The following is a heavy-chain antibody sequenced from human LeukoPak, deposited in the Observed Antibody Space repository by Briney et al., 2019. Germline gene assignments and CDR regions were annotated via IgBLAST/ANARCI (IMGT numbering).Heavy chain of an antibody. Sequence: ASVKVSCKASGGTFSSYAISWVRQAPGQGLEWMGGVIPIFGTANYAQKFQGRVTITADESTSTAYMELSSLRSEDTAGYYCARDNSVRDEAWWFNPWGQGTLVTVSS. CDR3: ARDNSVRDEAWWFNP. CDR2: VIPIFGTA. V-gene: IGHV1-69*13. J-gene: IGHJ5*02. D-gene: IGHD5-24*01. CDR1: GGTFSSYA.